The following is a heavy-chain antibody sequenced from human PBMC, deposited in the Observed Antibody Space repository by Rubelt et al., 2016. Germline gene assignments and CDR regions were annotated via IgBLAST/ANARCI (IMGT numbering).Heavy chain of an antibody. CDR2: INHSGST. J-gene: IGHJ4*02. CDR3: ARGYGSGTYWLDY. Sequence: QVQLQQWGAGLLKPSETLSLTCAVYGGSFSGYYWSWIRQPPGKGLEWIGEINHSGSTNYNPSLKSRVTISVDTSKNHFSLRLISVTAADTAVYYCARGYGSGTYWLDYWGQGTLVTVSS. V-gene: IGHV4-34*01. D-gene: IGHD3-10*01. CDR1: GGSFSGYY.